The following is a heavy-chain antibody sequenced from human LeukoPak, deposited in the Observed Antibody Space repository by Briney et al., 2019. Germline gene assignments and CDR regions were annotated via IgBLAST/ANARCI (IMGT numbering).Heavy chain of an antibody. CDR2: INHSGST. D-gene: IGHD3-10*01. CDR1: GGSFSGYY. J-gene: IGHJ6*03. Sequence: SETLSLTCAVYGGSFSGYYWSWIRQPPGKGLEWIGEINHSGSTNYNPSLKSRFTISVDTSKNQFSLKLSSVTAADTAVYYCARLPKTITMVRGVRKSYYYYMDVWAKGTTVTISS. CDR3: ARLPKTITMVRGVRKSYYYYMDV. V-gene: IGHV4-34*01.